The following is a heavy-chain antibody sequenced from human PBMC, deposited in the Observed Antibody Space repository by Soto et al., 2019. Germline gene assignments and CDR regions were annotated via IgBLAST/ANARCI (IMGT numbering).Heavy chain of an antibody. V-gene: IGHV4-39*01. Sequence: QVQLQGSGPGLVRPSETLSLTCTVSGASISTNHHNWAWVRQPPGKGLEWMGNIHYRGDTYFIPSPGSRPSMSVDTSKNQCSLKLTSVPAADTAVYYCARIPTGYPNGFDPWGQGTLVTVSS. CDR3: ARIPTGYPNGFDP. CDR2: IHYRGDT. J-gene: IGHJ5*02. CDR1: GASISTNHHN. D-gene: IGHD3-9*01.